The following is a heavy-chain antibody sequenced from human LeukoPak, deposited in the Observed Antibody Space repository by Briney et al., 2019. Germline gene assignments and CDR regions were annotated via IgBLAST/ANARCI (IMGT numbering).Heavy chain of an antibody. CDR3: ARLTEGYYGSGSYYYYMDV. CDR2: INHSGST. CDR1: GGSFSGYY. J-gene: IGHJ6*03. D-gene: IGHD3-10*01. Sequence: SETLSLTCAVYGGSFSGYYWSWIRQPPGKGLEWIGEINHSGSTNYNPSLKSRVTISVDTSKSQFSLKLSSVTAADTAVYYCARLTEGYYGSGSYYYYMDVWGKGTTVTISS. V-gene: IGHV4-34*01.